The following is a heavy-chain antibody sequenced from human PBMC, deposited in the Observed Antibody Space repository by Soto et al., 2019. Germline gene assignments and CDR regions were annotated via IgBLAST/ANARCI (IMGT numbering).Heavy chain of an antibody. CDR2: INHSGST. Sequence: PSETLSLTCAVYGGSFSGYYWSWIRQPPGRGLEWIGEINHSGSTNYNPSLKSRVTISVDTSKNQFSLKLSSVTVADMAVYYCARIRVATLSQRPNYYYYYGMDVWGQGTTVT. CDR3: ARIRVATLSQRPNYYYYYGMDV. V-gene: IGHV4-34*01. CDR1: GGSFSGYY. J-gene: IGHJ6*02. D-gene: IGHD5-12*01.